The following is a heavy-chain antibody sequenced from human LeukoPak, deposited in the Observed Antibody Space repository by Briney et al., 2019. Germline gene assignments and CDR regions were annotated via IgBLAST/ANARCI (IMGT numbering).Heavy chain of an antibody. Sequence: GGSLRLSCAASGFTFSDYAINWVRQAPGKGLEWVSTISRGGVISYYADSVKGRFTISRDNSNNTLYLHMNSLRAEDTAVYYCVSRAGSPWGPFDDWGLGTLVTVSS. CDR2: ISRGGVIS. V-gene: IGHV3-23*01. CDR3: VSRAGSPWGPFDD. D-gene: IGHD3-16*01. J-gene: IGHJ4*02. CDR1: GFTFSDYA.